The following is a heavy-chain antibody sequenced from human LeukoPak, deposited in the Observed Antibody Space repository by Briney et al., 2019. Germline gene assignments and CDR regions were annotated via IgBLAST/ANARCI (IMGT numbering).Heavy chain of an antibody. J-gene: IGHJ4*02. D-gene: IGHD5-12*01. CDR2: IYTSGST. V-gene: IGHV4-4*07. CDR3: ARQVDVSGPQYYFDY. Sequence: SETLSLTCTVSGGSISSYYWSWIRQPAGKGLEWIGRIYTSGSTNYNPSLKSRVTMSVDTSKNQFSLKLSSVTAADTAVYYCARQVDVSGPQYYFDYWGQGTLVTVSS. CDR1: GGSISSYY.